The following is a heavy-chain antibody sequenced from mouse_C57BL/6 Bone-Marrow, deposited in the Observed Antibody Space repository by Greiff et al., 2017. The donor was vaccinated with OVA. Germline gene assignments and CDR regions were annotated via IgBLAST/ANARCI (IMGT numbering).Heavy chain of an antibody. CDR1: GYTFTEYT. Sequence: QVHVKQSGAELVKPGASVKLSCKASGYTFTEYTIHWVKQRSGQGLEWIGWFYPGSGRIKYNEKFKVKATLTADTSSSPVYMELSRLTSEDSAVYFCARHAYGNYDFDDWGQGTTRTVAS. V-gene: IGHV1-62-2*01. CDR3: ARHAYGNYDFDD. D-gene: IGHD2-10*02. CDR2: FYPGSGRI. J-gene: IGHJ2*01.